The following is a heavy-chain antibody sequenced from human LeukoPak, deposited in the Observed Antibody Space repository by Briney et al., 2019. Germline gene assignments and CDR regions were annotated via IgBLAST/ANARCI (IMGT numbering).Heavy chain of an antibody. CDR2: IYYSGST. D-gene: IGHD1-26*01. Sequence: SETLSLTCTVSGGSISSSSSYWGWIRQPPGKGLEWIGSIYYSGSTYYNPSLKSRVTISVDTSKNQFSVNLSSVTAADTAVYYCARVSVGATGHCMDVWGKGTTVTVSS. CDR3: ARVSVGATGHCMDV. CDR1: GGSISSSSSY. J-gene: IGHJ6*04. V-gene: IGHV4-39*07.